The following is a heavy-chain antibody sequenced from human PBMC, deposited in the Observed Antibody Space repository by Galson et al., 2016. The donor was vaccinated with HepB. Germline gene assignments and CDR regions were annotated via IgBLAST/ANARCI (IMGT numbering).Heavy chain of an antibody. J-gene: IGHJ4*02. CDR1: DGSIRSTNW. Sequence: SETLSLTCTVSDGSIRSTNWWNWVRQPPGKGLEWIGEIYQSGRTNYNPSLASRVTISVDKSKTKFSLMLTSVTAADTAVYYCARDRGGGWEPVDYCGQGILVSVPS. D-gene: IGHD1-14*01. CDR3: ARDRGGGWEPVDY. V-gene: IGHV4-4*02. CDR2: IYQSGRT.